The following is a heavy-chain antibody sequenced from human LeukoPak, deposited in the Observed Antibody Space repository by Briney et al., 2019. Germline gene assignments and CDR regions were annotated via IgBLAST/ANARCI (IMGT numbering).Heavy chain of an antibody. Sequence: GASVKVSCKASGYTFTSYYMHWVRQAPGQGLEWMGIINPSGGSTSYAQKFQGRVTMTRDTSTSTVYMELSSLRSEDTAVYYCARGGGQITIFGPDPVDYWGQGTLVTVSS. V-gene: IGHV1-46*01. J-gene: IGHJ4*02. CDR1: GYTFTSYY. D-gene: IGHD3-3*01. CDR3: ARGGGQITIFGPDPVDY. CDR2: INPSGGST.